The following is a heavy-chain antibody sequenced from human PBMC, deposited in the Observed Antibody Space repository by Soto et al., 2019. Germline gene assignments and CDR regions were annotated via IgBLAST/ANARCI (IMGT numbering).Heavy chain of an antibody. CDR2: ISYDGSNK. J-gene: IGHJ6*02. CDR1: GFTVSSYG. V-gene: IGHV3-30*18. Sequence: PWGSLRLSCAASGFTVSSYGMHGARQAPGKGLEWVAVISYDGSNKYYADSVKGRFTISRDNSKNTLYLQMNSLRAEDTAVYYCAKDGPLDIVVVPAAMGAGYYYYGMDVWGQGTTVTVS. D-gene: IGHD2-2*01. CDR3: AKDGPLDIVVVPAAMGAGYYYYGMDV.